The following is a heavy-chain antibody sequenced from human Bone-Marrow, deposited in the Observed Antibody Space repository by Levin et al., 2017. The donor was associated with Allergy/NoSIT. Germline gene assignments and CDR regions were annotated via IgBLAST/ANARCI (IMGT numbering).Heavy chain of an antibody. D-gene: IGHD3-10*01. CDR3: ASLSYYYGAGTHPDEDY. CDR1: GASITSGDHY. J-gene: IGHJ4*02. V-gene: IGHV4-30-4*01. CDR2: IYYSGST. Sequence: LRLSCSVSGASITSGDHYWSWIRQSPGKGLEWIGYIYYSGSTYYNPSLMTRITISLDPSKNHFSLKLRSVTVADTAVYYCASLSYYYGAGTHPDEDYWGQGALVIVSS.